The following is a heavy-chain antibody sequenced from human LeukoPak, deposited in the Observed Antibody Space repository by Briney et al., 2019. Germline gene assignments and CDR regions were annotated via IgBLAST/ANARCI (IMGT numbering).Heavy chain of an antibody. V-gene: IGHV3-30*18. CDR1: GFTFSDYY. D-gene: IGHD5-24*01. Sequence: PGGSLRLSCAASGFTFSDYYMSWVRQAPGKGLEWVAVISYDGSNKYYADSVKGRFIISRDNSNNTLYLQMNSLRAEDTAVFYCAKDHLGDGYNSGAFDFWGQGTMVSVSS. CDR3: AKDHLGDGYNSGAFDF. CDR2: ISYDGSNK. J-gene: IGHJ3*01.